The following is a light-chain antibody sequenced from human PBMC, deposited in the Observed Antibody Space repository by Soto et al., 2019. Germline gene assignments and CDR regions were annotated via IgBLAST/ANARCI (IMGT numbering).Light chain of an antibody. J-gene: IGKJ1*01. V-gene: IGKV1-5*01. CDR1: QSIRSW. Sequence: EIQMTQSPSAVSASVGDRVTITCRASQSIRSWLAWYQQKPGKAPKLLIYDASSLESGVPSRFSGSGSGTEFTLTISSLQPDDFATYYCQQYNSYTPTFGQGTKVDIK. CDR3: QQYNSYTPT. CDR2: DAS.